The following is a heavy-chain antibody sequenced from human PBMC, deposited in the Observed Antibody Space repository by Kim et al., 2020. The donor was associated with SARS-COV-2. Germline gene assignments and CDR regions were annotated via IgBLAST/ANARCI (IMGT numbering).Heavy chain of an antibody. J-gene: IGHJ4*02. Sequence: GGSLRLSCAASGFTFSRNGMTWVRQAPGKGLEWVSAIAAGGDRIYYADSVAGRFTDSRDNSTSTVFLQMNSLRVDDTALYYCARIGEEWLVSTWWGFDSWGQGTLVTVAS. D-gene: IGHD3-3*01. V-gene: IGHV3-23*01. CDR3: ARIGEEWLVSTWWGFDS. CDR1: GFTFSRNG. CDR2: IAAGGDRI.